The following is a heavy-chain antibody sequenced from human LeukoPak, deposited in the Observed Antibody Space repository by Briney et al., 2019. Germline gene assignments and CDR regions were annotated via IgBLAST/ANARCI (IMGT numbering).Heavy chain of an antibody. Sequence: PEGSLRLSCAASGFTVSSNYMSWVRQAPGKGLEWVSAIYSGGSTYYADSVKGRFTISRDNSKNTLYLQMNSLRAEDTAVYYCARLYGPQIRYFDYWGQGTLVTISS. V-gene: IGHV3-53*01. CDR3: ARLYGPQIRYFDY. CDR2: IYSGGST. J-gene: IGHJ4*02. CDR1: GFTVSSNY. D-gene: IGHD2-8*01.